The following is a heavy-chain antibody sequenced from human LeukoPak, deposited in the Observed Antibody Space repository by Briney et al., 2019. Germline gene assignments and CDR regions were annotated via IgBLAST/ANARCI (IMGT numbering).Heavy chain of an antibody. CDR2: IYYTGSS. V-gene: IGHV4-39*01. D-gene: IGHD1-1*01. CDR1: GGSISSRTSY. J-gene: IGHJ4*02. Sequence: PSETLSLTCTVSGGSISSRTSYWGWNPQPPGKGLEWIGSIYYTGSSYYNPSLKSRVTISLDVSMDQFSLKLNSVTAADTAVYYCASLEGPVDYWGQGTLVTVSS. CDR3: ASLEGPVDY.